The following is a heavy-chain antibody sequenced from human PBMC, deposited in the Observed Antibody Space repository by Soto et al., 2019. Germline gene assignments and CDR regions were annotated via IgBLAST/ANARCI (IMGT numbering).Heavy chain of an antibody. CDR1: GFTFSSYG. J-gene: IGHJ4*02. V-gene: IGHV3-30*18. Sequence: GGSLRLSCAASGFTFSSYGMHWVRQAPGKGLEWVAVISYDGSNKYYADSVKGRFTISRDNSKNTLYLQMNSLGAEDTAVYYCAKDAMGYYYDSSGYYPTSAFDYWGQGTLVTVSS. D-gene: IGHD3-22*01. CDR2: ISYDGSNK. CDR3: AKDAMGYYYDSSGYYPTSAFDY.